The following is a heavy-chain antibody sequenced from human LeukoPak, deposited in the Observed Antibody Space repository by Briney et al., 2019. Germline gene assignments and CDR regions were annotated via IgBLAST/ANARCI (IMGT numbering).Heavy chain of an antibody. CDR2: IYYSGST. J-gene: IGHJ4*02. CDR3: ARVIAAGTFDY. Sequence: PSETLSLTCTVSGGSISSYYWSWIRQPPGKGLEWIGYIYYSGSTNYNPSLKSRVTISVDTSKNQFSLKPSSVTAADTAVYYCARVIAAGTFDYWGQGTLVTVSS. V-gene: IGHV4-59*01. D-gene: IGHD6-13*01. CDR1: GGSISSYY.